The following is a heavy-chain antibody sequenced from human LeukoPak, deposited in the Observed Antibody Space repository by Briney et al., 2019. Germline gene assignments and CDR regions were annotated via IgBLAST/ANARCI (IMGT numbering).Heavy chain of an antibody. CDR3: ASGLFYMDV. V-gene: IGHV4-39*01. J-gene: IGHJ6*03. CDR1: GGSISSSSYY. D-gene: IGHD6-25*01. CDR2: IYYSGST. Sequence: SETLSLTCTVSGGSISSSSYYWGWIRQPPGKGLEWVGSIYYSGSTYYNPSIKSPVSISVYTSKDPCTLKLSSVTAADTAVYYCASGLFYMDVWGKGTTVTVSS.